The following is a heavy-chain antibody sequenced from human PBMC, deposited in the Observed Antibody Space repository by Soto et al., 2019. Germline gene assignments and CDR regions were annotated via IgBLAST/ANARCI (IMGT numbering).Heavy chain of an antibody. D-gene: IGHD1-1*01. Sequence: QVQLQESGPGLVKPSGTLSLTCAVSGVSIGSHDWWTWVRQPPGKGLEWIGESHQSGNTNYNSSLESRVTIELDKSKNHVSLQLSSVTVADTAVYYCATRGTGRVYWGQGTLVTVSS. CDR1: GVSIGSHDW. CDR3: ATRGTGRVY. J-gene: IGHJ4*02. V-gene: IGHV4-4*02. CDR2: SHQSGNT.